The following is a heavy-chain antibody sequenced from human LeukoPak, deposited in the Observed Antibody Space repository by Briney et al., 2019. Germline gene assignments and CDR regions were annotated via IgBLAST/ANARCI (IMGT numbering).Heavy chain of an antibody. CDR1: GFTFSSYW. CDR2: IKQDGSEK. J-gene: IGHJ6*03. CDR3: ARDNPRSYYYYMDV. V-gene: IGHV3-7*01. Sequence: GGSLRLSCAASGFTFSSYWMSWVRQAPGKGLEWVANIKQDGSEKYYVDSVKGRFTISRDNAKNSLYLQMNSLRAEDTVVYYCARDNPRSYYYYMDVWGKGTTVTVSS. D-gene: IGHD1-14*01.